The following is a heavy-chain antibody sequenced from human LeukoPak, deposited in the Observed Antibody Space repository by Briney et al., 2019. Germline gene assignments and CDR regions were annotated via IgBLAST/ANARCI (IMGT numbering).Heavy chain of an antibody. CDR2: INSDGSST. V-gene: IGHV3-74*01. D-gene: IGHD4-17*01. J-gene: IGHJ4*02. CDR1: GFTFSSYW. CDR3: ARASTVTTCLWD. Sequence: PGGSLRLSCAASGFTFSSYWMYWVRHAPGKGLVWVSRINSDGSSTSYADSVKGRFTISRDNAKNTLSLQINSLRAEDTAVYYCARASTVTTCLWDWGQGTLVTVSS.